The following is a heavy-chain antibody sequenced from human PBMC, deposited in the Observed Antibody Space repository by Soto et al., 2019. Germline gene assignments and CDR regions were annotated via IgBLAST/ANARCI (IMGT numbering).Heavy chain of an antibody. CDR3: AKDLRGGRPGY. D-gene: IGHD3-10*01. V-gene: IGHV3-30*18. CDR1: GFTFSSYG. CDR2: ISYDGSNK. Sequence: QVQLVESGGGVVQPGRSLRLSCAASGFTFSSYGMHWVRQAPGKGLEWVAVISYDGSNKYYADSVKGRFTISRDNSKNTLYLQMNSLRAEDTAVYYCAKDLRGGRPGYWGQGTLVTVSS. J-gene: IGHJ4*02.